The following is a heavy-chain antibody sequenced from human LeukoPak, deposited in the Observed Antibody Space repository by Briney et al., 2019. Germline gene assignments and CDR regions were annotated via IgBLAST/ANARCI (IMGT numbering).Heavy chain of an antibody. CDR1: RFMFSIYA. V-gene: IGHV3-48*02. CDR3: ARDMSLLWFGDPFDY. D-gene: IGHD3-10*01. Sequence: PGGSLRLSCAASRFMFSIYAMSWVRQAPGKGLEWVSYISSSSSVIYYADSVKGRFTISRDNAKNSLYLQMNSLRDGDTAVYYCARDMSLLWFGDPFDYWGQGTLVTVSS. J-gene: IGHJ4*02. CDR2: ISSSSSVI.